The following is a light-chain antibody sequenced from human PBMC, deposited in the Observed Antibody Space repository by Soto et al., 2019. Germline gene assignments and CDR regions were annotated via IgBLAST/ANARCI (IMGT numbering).Light chain of an antibody. V-gene: IGLV2-23*02. CDR1: SSDVGTFNL. J-gene: IGLJ3*02. Sequence: QSALAQPASVSGSPGQSITFSCTGSSSDVGTFNLVSWYQQHPGKAPKLIIYEVDKRPSGVSIRFSGSKSGNTASLTISGLQAEDEADYYCCSYATNRWVFGGGNKVTVL. CDR2: EVD. CDR3: CSYATNRWV.